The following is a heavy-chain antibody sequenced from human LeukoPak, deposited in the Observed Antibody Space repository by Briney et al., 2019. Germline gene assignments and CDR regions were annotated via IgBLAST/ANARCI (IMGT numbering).Heavy chain of an antibody. D-gene: IGHD7-27*01. CDR1: GFTFSTYW. V-gene: IGHV3-7*01. CDR3: VADPGDY. J-gene: IGHJ4*02. CDR2: VKQDGSGE. Sequence: GGSLRLSCAASGFTFSTYWMSWVRQAPGKGLEWVANVKQDGSGEYYVDSVKGRFTISRDNAKNSLYLQLNSLSAEDTAVYYCVADPGDYWGQGTLVTVSS.